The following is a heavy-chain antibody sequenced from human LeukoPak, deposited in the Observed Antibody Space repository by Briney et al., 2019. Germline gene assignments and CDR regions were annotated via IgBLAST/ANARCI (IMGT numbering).Heavy chain of an antibody. CDR3: ARDLARIAAAGRDY. CDR2: INPNSGGT. V-gene: IGHV1-2*06. Sequence: ASVKVSCKASGYTFTGYYMHQVRQAPGQGLEWMGRINPNSGGTNYAQKLQGRVTMTRDTSISTDYMELSRLRSDDTAVYYCARDLARIAAAGRDYWGQGTLVTVSS. D-gene: IGHD6-13*01. CDR1: GYTFTGYY. J-gene: IGHJ4*02.